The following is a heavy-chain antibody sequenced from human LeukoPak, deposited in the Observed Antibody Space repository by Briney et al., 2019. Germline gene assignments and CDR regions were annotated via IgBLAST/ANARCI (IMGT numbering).Heavy chain of an antibody. V-gene: IGHV1-18*01. CDR2: ISAYNGNT. CDR3: AREYSSWDFDY. Sequence: ASVKVSCKASGYTFSSYGISWVRQAPGQGLEWMGWISAYNGNTNYAQKPQGRLTMTTDTSTSTAYMELRSLRSDDTAVYYCAREYSSWDFDYWGQGTLVTVSS. D-gene: IGHD6-6*01. CDR1: GYTFSSYG. J-gene: IGHJ4*02.